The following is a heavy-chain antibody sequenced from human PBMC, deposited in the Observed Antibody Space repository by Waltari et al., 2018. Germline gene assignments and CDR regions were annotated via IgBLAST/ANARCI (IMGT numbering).Heavy chain of an antibody. D-gene: IGHD2-15*01. J-gene: IGHJ6*03. CDR3: AHSRSPLYYYYYYMDV. CDR2: IYWKDDK. V-gene: IGHV2-5*01. CDR1: GFSLTTSGVA. Sequence: QITLRESGPTLLKPTQTLTLTCTFSGFSLTTSGVAVGWMRQPPGKALEWLALIYWKDDKRYRPSLESRLTITKDTSRNQVVLTMTNVDPVDTATYFCAHSRSPLYYYYYYMDVWGTGTTVTVSS.